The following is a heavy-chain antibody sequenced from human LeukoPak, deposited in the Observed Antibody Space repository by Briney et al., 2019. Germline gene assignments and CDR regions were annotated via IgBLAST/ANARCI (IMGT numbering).Heavy chain of an antibody. CDR1: GFSFSSYS. Sequence: GGSLRLSCAVSGFSFSSYSMNWVRQAPGKGLEWVSSISSSSSYIYYADSVKGRFTIPRDNAKNSLYLQMNSLRAGDTAVYYCARDRIIYGDYGDAFDIWGQGTMVTVSS. CDR3: ARDRIIYGDYGDAFDI. CDR2: ISSSSSYI. V-gene: IGHV3-21*01. D-gene: IGHD4-17*01. J-gene: IGHJ3*02.